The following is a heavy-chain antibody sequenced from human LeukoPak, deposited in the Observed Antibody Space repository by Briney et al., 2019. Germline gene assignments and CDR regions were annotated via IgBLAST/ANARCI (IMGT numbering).Heavy chain of an antibody. V-gene: IGHV1-8*01. D-gene: IGHD2-15*01. CDR1: GYTFTSYN. CDR2: MNPNSGNT. Sequence: GASVKVSCKASGYTFTSYNINWVRQATGQGLEWMGWMNPNSGNTGYAQKFQGRVTMTRDTSISTAYMELSSLRSEDTAVYYCAKVAYCSGGSCFCYFDYWGQGTLVTVSS. J-gene: IGHJ4*02. CDR3: AKVAYCSGGSCFCYFDY.